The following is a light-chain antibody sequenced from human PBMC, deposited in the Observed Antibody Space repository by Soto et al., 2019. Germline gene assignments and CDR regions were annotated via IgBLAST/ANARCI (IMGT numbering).Light chain of an antibody. J-gene: IGKJ4*01. CDR3: QEYNNWHPIT. CDR1: QSISNK. Sequence: EIVMTQSPAPLSVSPGEGATLSCRASQSISNKLAWYQQKPGQAPRLLIYGASTRATGIPARFSGSGSGTEFTLTITSLQSEDFAVYYCQEYNNWHPITFGGGTKVDIK. V-gene: IGKV3-15*01. CDR2: GAS.